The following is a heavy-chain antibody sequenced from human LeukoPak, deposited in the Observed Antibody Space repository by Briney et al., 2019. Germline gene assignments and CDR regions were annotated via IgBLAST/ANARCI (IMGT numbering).Heavy chain of an antibody. CDR3: ARVGYYGSGSYYKRSWFDP. V-gene: IGHV4-59*12. CDR1: GGSIYGFY. Sequence: SETLSLTCTVSGGSIYGFYWSWIRQSSEKGLEWIGYVYFSGSTNYNPSLKSRVTISVDTSKNQFSLKLSSVTAADTAVYYCARVGYYGSGSYYKRSWFDPWGQGTLVTVSS. CDR2: VYFSGST. J-gene: IGHJ5*02. D-gene: IGHD3-10*01.